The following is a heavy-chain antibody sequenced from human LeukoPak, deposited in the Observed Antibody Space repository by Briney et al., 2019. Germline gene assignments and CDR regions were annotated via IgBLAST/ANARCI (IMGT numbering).Heavy chain of an antibody. CDR2: IIPILGIA. V-gene: IGHV1-69*04. CDR1: GGTFSSYA. J-gene: IGHJ3*02. D-gene: IGHD5-18*01. CDR3: ASDTAMAFDAFDI. Sequence: ASVKVSCKASGGTFSSYAISWVRQAPGQGLEWMGRIIPILGIANYAQKFQGRVTITADKSTSTAYMELSSLRSEDTAVYYCASDTAMAFDAFDIWGQGTMVTVSS.